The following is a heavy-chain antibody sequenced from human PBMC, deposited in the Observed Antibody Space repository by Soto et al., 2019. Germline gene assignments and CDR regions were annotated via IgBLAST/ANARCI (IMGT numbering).Heavy chain of an antibody. Sequence: QVQLVESGGGVVQPGRALRLSCAASGFTFRNYGMHWVRQAPGKGREWVAVISYDGSKKYYADSVKGRFTISRDNSKNTLYLQMNSLRAEDMAVYYCAKDSGSGLGELSSPDYWGQGTLVTVSS. CDR3: AKDSGSGLGELSSPDY. CDR2: ISYDGSKK. CDR1: GFTFRNYG. D-gene: IGHD3-16*02. V-gene: IGHV3-30*18. J-gene: IGHJ4*02.